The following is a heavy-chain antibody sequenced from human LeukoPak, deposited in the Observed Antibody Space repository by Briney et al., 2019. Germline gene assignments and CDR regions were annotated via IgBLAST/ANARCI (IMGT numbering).Heavy chain of an antibody. Sequence: PSETLSLTCTVSGGSISSYYWSWIRQPPGKGLEWIGYIYHSGSTNYNPSLKSRVTISVDTSKNQFSLKLSSEPAADTALYYCARLVGGSYSHDYWRQGTLVTVSS. D-gene: IGHD1-26*01. CDR1: GGSISSYY. CDR2: IYHSGST. CDR3: ARLVGGSYSHDY. J-gene: IGHJ4*02. V-gene: IGHV4-59*01.